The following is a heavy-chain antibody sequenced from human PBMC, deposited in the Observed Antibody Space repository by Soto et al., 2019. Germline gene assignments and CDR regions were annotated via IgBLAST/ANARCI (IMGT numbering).Heavy chain of an antibody. V-gene: IGHV1-69*02. CDR1: GGTFSSYT. CDR3: ARVGGINWFDP. CDR2: IIPILGIA. J-gene: IGHJ5*02. D-gene: IGHD1-20*01. Sequence: SVKVSCKASGGTFSSYTISWVRQAPGQGLEWMGRIIPILGIANYAQKFQGRVTITADKSTSTAYMELSSLRSEDTAVYYCARVGGINWFDPWGQGTLVTVSS.